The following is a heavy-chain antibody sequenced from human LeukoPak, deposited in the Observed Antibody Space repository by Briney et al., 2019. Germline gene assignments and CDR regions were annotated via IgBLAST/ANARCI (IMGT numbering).Heavy chain of an antibody. D-gene: IGHD4-17*01. CDR3: AKDAPYYGDDYFDY. J-gene: IGHJ4*02. CDR2: ISGSGGNT. V-gene: IGHV3-23*01. Sequence: GGSLRLSCAASGFSFSSYAMSWVRQAPGKGLEWVSGISGSGGNTYYADSVKGRFTISRDNSENTLYLQMNSLRAEDTAVYYCAKDAPYYGDDYFDYWGQGTLVTVSS. CDR1: GFSFSSYA.